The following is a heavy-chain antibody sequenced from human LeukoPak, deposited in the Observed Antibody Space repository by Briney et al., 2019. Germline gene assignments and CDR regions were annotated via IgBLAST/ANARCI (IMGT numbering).Heavy chain of an antibody. J-gene: IGHJ4*02. CDR3: ARDGGTSTPFDY. CDR2: ITIDESNR. V-gene: IGHV3-74*01. D-gene: IGHD2-15*01. CDR1: GFTFSSYW. Sequence: GGSLRLSCAASGFTFSSYWLHWVRQAPGRGLIWVSRITIDESNRDYAAFVNGRFTISRDNAKSTVYLQMNSLTPEDTAVYYCARDGGTSTPFDYWGQGTLVTVSS.